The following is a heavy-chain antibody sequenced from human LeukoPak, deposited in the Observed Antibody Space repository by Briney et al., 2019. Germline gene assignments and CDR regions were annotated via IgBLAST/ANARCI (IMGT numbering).Heavy chain of an antibody. J-gene: IGHJ4*02. Sequence: GGSLRLSCAASGFTFSSYAMHWVRQAPGKGLEWVAVISYDGSNKYYADSVKGRFTISRDNSKNTLYLQMNSLRAEDTAVYYCARVAGATSDPIDYWGQGTLVTVSS. CDR1: GFTFSSYA. CDR3: ARVAGATSDPIDY. D-gene: IGHD1-26*01. CDR2: ISYDGSNK. V-gene: IGHV3-30*04.